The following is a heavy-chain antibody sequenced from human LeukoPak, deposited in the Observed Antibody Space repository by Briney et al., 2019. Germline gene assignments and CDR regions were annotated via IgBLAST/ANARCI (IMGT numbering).Heavy chain of an antibody. CDR1: GGSISSGGYS. D-gene: IGHD3-10*01. J-gene: IGHJ4*02. CDR3: ARGAWFGELLGYYFDY. CDR2: IYHSGST. Sequence: SETLSRTCAVSGGSISSGGYSRSWIRQPPGKGLEWIGDIYHSGSTYYNPSLKSRVTISVDRSKNQFSLKLSSVTAADTAVYYCARGAWFGELLGYYFDYWGQGTLVTVSS. V-gene: IGHV4-30-2*01.